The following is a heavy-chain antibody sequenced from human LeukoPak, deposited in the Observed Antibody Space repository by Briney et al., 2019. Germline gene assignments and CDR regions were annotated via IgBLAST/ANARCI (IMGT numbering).Heavy chain of an antibody. V-gene: IGHV3-7*05. CDR3: ARFYYGSGSYRVNDY. D-gene: IGHD3-10*01. J-gene: IGHJ4*02. CDR1: GFTFGSYW. CDR2: IKQDGSDK. Sequence: GGSLRLSCAASGFTFGSYWMSWVRQAPGKGLEWVANIKQDGSDKYYVDSVKGRFTISRDNDKNSLYLQMNSLRAEDTAVYYCARFYYGSGSYRVNDYWGQGTLVTVSS.